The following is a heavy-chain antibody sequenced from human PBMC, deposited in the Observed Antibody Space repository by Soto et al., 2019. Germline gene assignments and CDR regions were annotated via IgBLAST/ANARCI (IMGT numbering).Heavy chain of an antibody. D-gene: IGHD2-21*01. Sequence: SLRLSCAASGFTVSSNYMSWVRHATGKGQEWVSVIYTGGNTYYADSVKGRFTISRDNSNNTVYLQMSSLRAEDTALYYCVKDRSIRLIDYFDLWGQGTLVTVSS. J-gene: IGHJ4*02. V-gene: IGHV3-66*01. CDR3: VKDRSIRLIDYFDL. CDR1: GFTVSSNY. CDR2: IYTGGNT.